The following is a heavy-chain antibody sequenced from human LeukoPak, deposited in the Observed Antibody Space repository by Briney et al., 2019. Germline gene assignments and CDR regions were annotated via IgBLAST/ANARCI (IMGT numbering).Heavy chain of an antibody. CDR3: ARGTQSPVSGYFDF. J-gene: IGHJ4*02. V-gene: IGHV3-48*04. Sequence: GGSLRLSCAASGFTFSSYSMNWVRQAPGKGLEWVSYISSSSSTIYYADSVKGRFTISRDNAKNSLYLQMNSLRAEDTAVYHCARGTQSPVSGYFDFWGQGTLVTVSS. CDR2: ISSSSSTI. CDR1: GFTFSSYS. D-gene: IGHD3-10*01.